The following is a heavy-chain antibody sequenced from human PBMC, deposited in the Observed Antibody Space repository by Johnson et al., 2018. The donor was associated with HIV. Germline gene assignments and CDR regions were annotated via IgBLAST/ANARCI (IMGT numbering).Heavy chain of an antibody. V-gene: IGHV3-30*18. Sequence: VQLVESGGGVVQPGRSLRLSCAAFGFTFSNYGVHWVRQAPGKGLEWVAVISYDGSNKYYADSVQGRFTISRDNSKNTLYLQMNNLRAEDAAVYFCAKGWDPKTTVNTFAFDIWGQGTMVTVSS. CDR1: GFTFSNYG. D-gene: IGHD4-17*01. J-gene: IGHJ3*02. CDR2: ISYDGSNK. CDR3: AKGWDPKTTVNTFAFDI.